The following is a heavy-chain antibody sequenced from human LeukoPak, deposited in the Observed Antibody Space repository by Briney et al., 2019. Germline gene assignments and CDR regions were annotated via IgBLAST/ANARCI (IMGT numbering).Heavy chain of an antibody. J-gene: IGHJ4*02. CDR1: GFSISSGYY. CDR3: ARDRSYCSGGSCSYYFDY. Sequence: SETLSLTCTVSGFSISSGYYWGWIRQPPGKGLEWIGSIYHSGSTYYNPSLKSRVTISVDTSKNQFSLKLSSVTAADTAVYYCARDRSYCSGGSCSYYFDYWGQGTLVTVSS. V-gene: IGHV4-38-2*02. CDR2: IYHSGST. D-gene: IGHD2-15*01.